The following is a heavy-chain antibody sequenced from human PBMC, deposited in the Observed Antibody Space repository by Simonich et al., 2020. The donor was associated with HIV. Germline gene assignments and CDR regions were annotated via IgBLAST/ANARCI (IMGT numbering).Heavy chain of an antibody. CDR2: GDHSGST. D-gene: IGHD3-3*01. J-gene: IGHJ4*02. Sequence: QVQLQESGPGLVKPSETLSLTCAFSGYSSNSGYYGAWIRQPPGKGLEWIGNGDHSGSTYYNPSLKNRVTISVDTSKNQFSLRLTSVTAADTAVYYCARETWSGYRHCFDYWGQGTLVIVSS. V-gene: IGHV4-38-2*02. CDR3: ARETWSGYRHCFDY. CDR1: GYSSNSGYY.